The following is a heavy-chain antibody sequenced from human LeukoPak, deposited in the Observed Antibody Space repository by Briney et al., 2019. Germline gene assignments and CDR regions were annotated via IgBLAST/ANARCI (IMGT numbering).Heavy chain of an antibody. CDR1: GGSFSGYY. Sequence: SETLSLTCAVYGGSFSGYYWSWIRKPPGKGLEWIGEINHSGSTNYNPSLKSRVTISVDTSKNQFSLKLSSVTAADTAVYYCARGRGYCSGGSCYRLDYWGQGTLVTVSS. CDR2: INHSGST. CDR3: ARGRGYCSGGSCYRLDY. D-gene: IGHD2-15*01. J-gene: IGHJ4*02. V-gene: IGHV4-34*01.